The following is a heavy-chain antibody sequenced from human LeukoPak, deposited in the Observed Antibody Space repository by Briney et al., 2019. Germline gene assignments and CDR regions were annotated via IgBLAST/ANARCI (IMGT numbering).Heavy chain of an antibody. V-gene: IGHV4-59*01. J-gene: IGHJ4*02. D-gene: IGHD3-10*01. CDR3: ARFEGPYGSGSIDY. Sequence: SETLSLTCTVSGGSISSYYWSWIRQPPGKGLEWIGYIYYSGSTNYNLSLKSRVTISVDTSKNQFSLKLSSVTAADTAVYYCARFEGPYGSGSIDYWGQGTLVTVSS. CDR2: IYYSGST. CDR1: GGSISSYY.